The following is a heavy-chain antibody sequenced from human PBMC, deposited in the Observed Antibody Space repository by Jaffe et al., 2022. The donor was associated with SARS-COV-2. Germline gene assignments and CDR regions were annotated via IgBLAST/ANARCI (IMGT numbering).Heavy chain of an antibody. V-gene: IGHV5-51*01. D-gene: IGHD1-26*01. Sequence: EVQLVQSGAEVKKAGESLKISCKGSGYSFTNYWIGWVRQVPGKGLEWMGMIYPGNSETKYSPSFQGQVIISADKSISTAYMQWSSLKASDTAMYYCARHVGSPTVPRSLTWGQGTLVSVSS. CDR2: IYPGNSET. CDR3: ARHVGSPTVPRSLT. CDR1: GYSFTNYW. J-gene: IGHJ5*02.